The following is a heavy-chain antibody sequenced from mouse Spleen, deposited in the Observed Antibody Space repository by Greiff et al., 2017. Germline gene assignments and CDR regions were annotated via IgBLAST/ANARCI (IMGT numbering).Heavy chain of an antibody. D-gene: IGHD3-2*01. V-gene: IGHV5-9-1*01. J-gene: IGHJ3*01. CDR1: GFTFSSYA. CDR2: ISSGGSYT. CDR3: ARVDRTWFAY. Sequence: DVMLVESGGGLVKPGGSLKLSCAASGFTFSSYAMSWVRQTPEKRLEWVATISSGGSYTYYPDSVKGRFTISRDNAKNTLYLQMSSLRSEDTAMYYCARVDRTWFAYWGQGTLVTVSA.